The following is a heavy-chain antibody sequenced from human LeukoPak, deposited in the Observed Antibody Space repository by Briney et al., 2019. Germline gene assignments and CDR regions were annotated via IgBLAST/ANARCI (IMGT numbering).Heavy chain of an antibody. D-gene: IGHD5-18*01. CDR3: AKESRRAMVTSWFDY. Sequence: GGSLRLSCAASGLTFGSYVMSWVRQAPGKGLEWVSILSGGGGTTDYADSVKGRFTISRDNSKNTLYLQMNSLGVEDTAVYYCAKESRRAMVTSWFDYWGQGTLVTVSS. V-gene: IGHV3-23*01. CDR2: LSGGGGTT. CDR1: GLTFGSYV. J-gene: IGHJ4*02.